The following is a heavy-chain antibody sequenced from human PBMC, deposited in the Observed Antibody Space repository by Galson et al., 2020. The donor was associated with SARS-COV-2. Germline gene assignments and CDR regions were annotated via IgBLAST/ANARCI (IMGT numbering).Heavy chain of an antibody. Sequence: ASVKVSCKASGGTFSSYAISWVRQAPGQGLEWMGGIIPIFGTANYAQKFQGRVTITTDESTSTAYMELSSLRSEDTAVYCCARSSFAGVTAIEYFQHWGQGTLVTVSS. V-gene: IGHV1-69*05. J-gene: IGHJ1*01. CDR2: IIPIFGTA. CDR3: ARSSFAGVTAIEYFQH. D-gene: IGHD2-21*02. CDR1: GGTFSSYA.